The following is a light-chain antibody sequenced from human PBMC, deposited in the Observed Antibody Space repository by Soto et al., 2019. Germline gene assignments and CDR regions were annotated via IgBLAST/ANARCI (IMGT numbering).Light chain of an antibody. CDR1: QSISTW. CDR2: DAS. CDR3: QQYNEYLYT. J-gene: IGKJ2*01. Sequence: EIQMTQSPSTLSASVGARVTITCRASQSISTWVAWYQQRPGKAPKVLIYDASNLQSGVPSRFSGSGSGTEFTLTISSLQPDDFATYFCQQYNEYLYTFGQGTKLEIK. V-gene: IGKV1-5*01.